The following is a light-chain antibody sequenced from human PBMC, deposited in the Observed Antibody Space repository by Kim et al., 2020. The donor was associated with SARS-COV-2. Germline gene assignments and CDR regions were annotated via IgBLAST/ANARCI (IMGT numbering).Light chain of an antibody. Sequence: VLTQSPGTLTLSPGERATLSCRASQRVCSTNLTWYQQKPGQAPRLLLSAASTRATGIPDWFSGRGSETDFTLTISRLDPEDFAVYCQQQYDTPITFGQGTKVDIK. CDR3: QQYDTPIT. CDR2: AAS. V-gene: IGKV3-20*01. CDR1: QRVCSTN. J-gene: IGKJ1*01.